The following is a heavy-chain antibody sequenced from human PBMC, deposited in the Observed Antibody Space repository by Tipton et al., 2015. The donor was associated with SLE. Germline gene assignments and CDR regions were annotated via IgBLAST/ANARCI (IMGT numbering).Heavy chain of an antibody. J-gene: IGHJ6*03. D-gene: IGHD3-10*01. CDR1: GGSVSSDY. CDR2: IYYTGDT. Sequence: TLSLTCTVSGGSVSSDYWSWIRQPPGKGLEWIGYIYYTGDTNYHPSLRSRVTISLDTSKNQFSLELSSVTAADTAVYYCTRGHFNSGTFPYYNYYYYMDVWGKGTAVTVSS. CDR3: TRGHFNSGTFPYYNYYYYMDV. V-gene: IGHV4-59*02.